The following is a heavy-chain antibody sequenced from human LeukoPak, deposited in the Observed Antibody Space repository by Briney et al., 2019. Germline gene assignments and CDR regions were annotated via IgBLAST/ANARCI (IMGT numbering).Heavy chain of an antibody. CDR2: ISSSGSTI. V-gene: IGHV3-48*03. J-gene: IGHJ4*02. CDR1: GFTFSSYE. CDR3: ASLSILGYRSGGSCYSENYFDY. Sequence: GGSLRLSCAASGFTFSSYEMNWVRQAPGKGLEWVSYISSSGSTIYYADSVKGRFTISRDNAKNSLYLQMNSLRAEDTAVYYCASLSILGYRSGGSCYSENYFDYWGQGTLVTVSS. D-gene: IGHD2-15*01.